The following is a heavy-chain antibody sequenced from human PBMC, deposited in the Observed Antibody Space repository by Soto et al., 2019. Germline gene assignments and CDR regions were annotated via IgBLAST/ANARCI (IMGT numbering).Heavy chain of an antibody. V-gene: IGHV2-5*02. CDR3: AHRGSEDWPRDY. CDR1: GFSLSTSGVG. Sequence: QITLKESGPTLVRPTQTLTLTCAFSGFSLSTSGVGVGWIRQPPGKALEWLAVLYWDDSKHYSPSLRSRLTITKDTSKNQVVITMTNMDPMDTGTYYWAHRGSEDWPRDYWGQGTLVTFSS. CDR2: LYWDDSK. J-gene: IGHJ4*02. D-gene: IGHD3-9*01.